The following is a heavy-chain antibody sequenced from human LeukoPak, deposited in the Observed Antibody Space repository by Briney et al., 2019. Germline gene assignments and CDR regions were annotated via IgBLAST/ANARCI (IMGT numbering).Heavy chain of an antibody. Sequence: GGSLRLSCAASGFTFSSYAMHWVRQAPGKGLEYVSAISSNGGSTYYANSVKGRFTISRDNPKNTLYLQMGSLRAEDMAVYYCARGSDSLDYWGQGTLVTVSS. D-gene: IGHD3-22*01. V-gene: IGHV3-64*01. J-gene: IGHJ4*02. CDR1: GFTFSSYA. CDR3: ARGSDSLDY. CDR2: ISSNGGST.